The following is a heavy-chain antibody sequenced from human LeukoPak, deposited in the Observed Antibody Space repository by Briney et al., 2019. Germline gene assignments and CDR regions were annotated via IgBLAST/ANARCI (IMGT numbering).Heavy chain of an antibody. D-gene: IGHD1-7*01. CDR1: GGSISSYY. V-gene: IGHV4-59*01. J-gene: IGHJ6*03. CDR2: IYYSGST. CDR3: ARGVSSAWNYDKYPRDYMDV. Sequence: SETLSLPCTVSGGSISSYYWSWIRQPPGKGLKWIGYIYYSGSTYYNPSLKERVTISVDTSKNQFSLMLSSLTTADTAVYYCARGVSSAWNYDKYPRDYMDVWGKGTTVTVSS.